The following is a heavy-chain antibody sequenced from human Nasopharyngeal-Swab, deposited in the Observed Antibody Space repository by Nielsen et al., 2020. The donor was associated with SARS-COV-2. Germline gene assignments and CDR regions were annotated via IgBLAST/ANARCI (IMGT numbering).Heavy chain of an antibody. V-gene: IGHV4-34*01. CDR2: INHSGST. Sequence: SETLSLTCAVYGGSFSGYYWSWIRQPPGKGLEWIGEINHSGSTNYNPSLKSRVTISVDTSKNQFSLKLSSGTAADTAVYYCARERQLPQYYYYYYYMDVWGKGTTVTVSS. CDR1: GGSFSGYY. J-gene: IGHJ6*03. D-gene: IGHD2-2*01. CDR3: ARERQLPQYYYYYYYMDV.